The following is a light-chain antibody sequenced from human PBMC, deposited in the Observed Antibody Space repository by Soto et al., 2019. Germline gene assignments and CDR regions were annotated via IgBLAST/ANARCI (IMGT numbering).Light chain of an antibody. Sequence: NFMLTQPHSVSESPGKTVIISCILSSFSIASNYVQWYQQRPGSSPTTVIYEDNQRPSGVPALFSGSIDSSSNSASLTISVMENENEADYYCQSYNATNKVFGGGTKLTVL. J-gene: IGLJ2*01. CDR1: SFSIASNY. V-gene: IGLV6-57*01. CDR2: EDN. CDR3: QSYNATNKV.